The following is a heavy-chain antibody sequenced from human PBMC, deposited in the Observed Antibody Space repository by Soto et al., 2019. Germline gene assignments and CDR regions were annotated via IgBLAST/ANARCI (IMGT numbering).Heavy chain of an antibody. D-gene: IGHD5-18*01. V-gene: IGHV3-9*01. CDR3: AKDRNTAMVTGDFDY. CDR1: GFTFGDYA. J-gene: IGHJ4*02. Sequence: GGSLRLSCAASGFTFGDYAMHWVRQVPGRGLEWVSGVSWTNISFGYADSVKGRFTISRDNARNSLYLQMNSLRREDTAFYYCAKDRNTAMVTGDFDYWGQGILVTVSS. CDR2: VSWTNISF.